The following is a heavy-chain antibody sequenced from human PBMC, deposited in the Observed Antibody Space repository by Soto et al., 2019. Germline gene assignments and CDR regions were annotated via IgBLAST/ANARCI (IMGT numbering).Heavy chain of an antibody. CDR2: FDPEDGET. CDR1: GYTLTELS. J-gene: IGHJ3*02. CDR3: APEVRAQPKVDI. D-gene: IGHD1-1*01. Sequence: ASVKVSCKVSGYTLTELSMHWVRQAPGKGLEWMGGFDPEDGETIYAQKFQGRVTMTEDTSTDTAYMELSSLRSEDTAVYYCAPEVRAQPKVDIWGQGTMVTVSS. V-gene: IGHV1-24*01.